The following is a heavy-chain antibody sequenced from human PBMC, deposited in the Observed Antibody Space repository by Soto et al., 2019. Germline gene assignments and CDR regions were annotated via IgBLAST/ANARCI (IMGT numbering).Heavy chain of an antibody. CDR3: AGGGYSGAGLYYLAEH. V-gene: IGHV3-74*01. D-gene: IGHD2-21*01. Sequence: EVQLVESGGGLVQPGGSLRLSCTASGVTFNNYWLHWVRQAPGKGLVWVLRISGDGRSTTYEDSVKGRFTITRDNAKNTVYLQMTSLRAEDTAVYHCAGGGYSGAGLYYLAEHWGQGTLVTVSS. CDR1: GVTFNNYW. J-gene: IGHJ1*01. CDR2: ISGDGRST.